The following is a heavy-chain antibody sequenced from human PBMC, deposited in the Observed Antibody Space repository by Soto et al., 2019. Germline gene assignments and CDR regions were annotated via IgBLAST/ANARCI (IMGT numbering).Heavy chain of an antibody. V-gene: IGHV4-59*01. CDR1: GGSISSYY. J-gene: IGHJ4*02. D-gene: IGHD3-22*01. CDR2: IYYSGST. CDR3: ARVGDSSGYYHYFDY. Sequence: SETLSLTCTVSGGSISSYYWSWIRQPPGKGLEWIGYIYYSGSTNYNPSLKSRVTISVDTSKNQFSLKLSSVTAADTAVYYCARVGDSSGYYHYFDYWGRGTLVTVSS.